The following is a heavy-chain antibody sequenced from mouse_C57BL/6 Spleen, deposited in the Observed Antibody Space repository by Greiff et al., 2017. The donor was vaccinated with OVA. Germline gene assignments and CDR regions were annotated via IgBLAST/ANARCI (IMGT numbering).Heavy chain of an antibody. CDR3: ASEDGYDGNYYAMDY. V-gene: IGHV1-42*01. CDR2: INPSTGGT. CDR1: GYSFTGYY. D-gene: IGHD2-2*01. J-gene: IGHJ4*01. Sequence: EVQLQQSGPELVNPGASVKISCKASGYSFTGYYMNWVKQSPEKSLEWIGEINPSTGGTTYNQKFKAKATLTVDKSSSTAYMQLKSLTSEDSAVYYCASEDGYDGNYYAMDYWGQGTSVTVSS.